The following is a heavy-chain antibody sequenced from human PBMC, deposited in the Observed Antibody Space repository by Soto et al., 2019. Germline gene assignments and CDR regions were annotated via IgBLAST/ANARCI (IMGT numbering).Heavy chain of an antibody. D-gene: IGHD1-26*01. CDR2: TYYRSTWYN. Sequence: SQTLSLTCVISGDIVSSNSAAWNWIRQSPSRGLEWLGRTYYRSTWYNDYAVSVKSRITIKADTSKNQFSLQLNSVTPEDTAVYCCVRLVGGTADYWGQGTLVTVSS. J-gene: IGHJ4*02. CDR3: VRLVGGTADY. CDR1: GDIVSSNSAA. V-gene: IGHV6-1*01.